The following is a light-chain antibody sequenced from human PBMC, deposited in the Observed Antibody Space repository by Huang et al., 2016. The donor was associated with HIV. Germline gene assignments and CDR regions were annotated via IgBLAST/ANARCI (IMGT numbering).Light chain of an antibody. V-gene: IGKV4-1*01. CDR2: WAS. J-gene: IGKJ4*01. Sequence: DIVVTQSPDSLAVSLGERATINCRSSQSVFYNSKNRNYLAWYQQKAGQPPKLLIYWASTRESGVSDRVNGSGSGADFTLTINNLQAEDVATYYCQQYYNSPLTFGGGTRVEIK. CDR3: QQYYNSPLT. CDR1: QSVFYNSKNRNY.